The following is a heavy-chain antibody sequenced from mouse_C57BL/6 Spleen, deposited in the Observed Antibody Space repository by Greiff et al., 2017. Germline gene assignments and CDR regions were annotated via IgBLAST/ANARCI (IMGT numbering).Heavy chain of an antibody. J-gene: IGHJ4*01. CDR2: INYDGSST. Sequence: EVQLQESEGGLVQPGSSMKLSCTASGFTFSDYYMAWVRQVPEKGLEWVANINYDGSSTYYLDSLKSRFIISRDNAKNILYLQMSSLKSEDTATYYCARDGGNYFYAMDYWGQGTSVTVSS. V-gene: IGHV5-16*01. CDR1: GFTFSDYY. CDR3: ARDGGNYFYAMDY. D-gene: IGHD2-1*01.